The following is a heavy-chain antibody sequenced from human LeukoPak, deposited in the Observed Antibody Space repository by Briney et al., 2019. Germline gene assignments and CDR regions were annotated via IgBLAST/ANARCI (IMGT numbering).Heavy chain of an antibody. J-gene: IGHJ6*03. CDR3: ARRQQLAVYYYYYYYMDV. D-gene: IGHD6-13*01. V-gene: IGHV3-48*03. CDR1: GFTFSSYE. Sequence: GGSLRLSCAASGFTFSSYEMNWVRQAPGKGLEWVSYISSSGSTIYYADSVKGRFTISRDNAKNSLYLQMNSLRAEDTAVYYCARRQQLAVYYYYYYYMDVWGKGTTVTISS. CDR2: ISSSGSTI.